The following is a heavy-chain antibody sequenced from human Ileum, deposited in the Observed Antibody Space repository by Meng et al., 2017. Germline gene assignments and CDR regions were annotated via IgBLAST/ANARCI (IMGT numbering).Heavy chain of an antibody. Sequence: VPPQQGGAGRLKPSEPLSLTCAVYGCPFRGYYWSWSRQPPGKGLEWIGEINHSGSTNYNPSLKSRVTISVDTSKNQFSLKLSSVTAADTAVYYCARGGGRYGPDFDYWGQGTLVTVSS. V-gene: IGHV4-34*01. CDR2: INHSGST. J-gene: IGHJ4*02. D-gene: IGHD3-16*01. CDR3: ARGGGRYGPDFDY. CDR1: GCPFRGYY.